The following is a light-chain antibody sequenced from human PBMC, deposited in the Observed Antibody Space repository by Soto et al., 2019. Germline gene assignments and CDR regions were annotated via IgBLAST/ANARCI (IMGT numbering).Light chain of an antibody. CDR2: ELS. J-gene: IGKJ1*01. V-gene: IGKV1-5*03. CDR1: QTINNL. CDR3: QHYSGARAT. Sequence: DIQMTQSPSTLSGSVGDRVSITCRASQTINNLMAWYQHKPGKAPNLLIYELSTLHSGVPSRFSGSGSGTEFTLTISSLRPDDFATYYCQHYSGARATFGQGTKVDIK.